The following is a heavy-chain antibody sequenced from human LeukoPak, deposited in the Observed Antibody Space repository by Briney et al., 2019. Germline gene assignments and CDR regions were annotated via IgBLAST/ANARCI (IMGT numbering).Heavy chain of an antibody. J-gene: IGHJ4*02. Sequence: GGSLRLSCAASGFTFSSYGMHWVRQAPGQGLEWMGWISAYNGNTNYAQKLQGRVTMTTDTSTSTAYMELRSLRSDDTAVYYCARGDAGIQLWLMDYWGQGTLVTVSS. CDR3: ARGDAGIQLWLMDY. V-gene: IGHV1-18*01. CDR2: ISAYNGNT. CDR1: GFTFSSYG. D-gene: IGHD5-18*01.